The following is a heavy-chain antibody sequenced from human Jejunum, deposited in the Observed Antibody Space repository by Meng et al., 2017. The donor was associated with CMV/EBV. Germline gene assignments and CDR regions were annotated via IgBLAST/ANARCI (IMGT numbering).Heavy chain of an antibody. V-gene: IGHV3-21*04. CDR3: AKAIDSYLLRAFDI. D-gene: IGHD3-10*01. J-gene: IGHJ3*02. Sequence: SGFTFSSYSMNWVRQAPGKGLEWVSSISSSSSYIYYPDSVRGRFTISRDNAKNSLYMQINSLTVEDTALYHCAKAIDSYLLRAFDIWGQGTMVTVSS. CDR1: GFTFSSYS. CDR2: ISSSSSYI.